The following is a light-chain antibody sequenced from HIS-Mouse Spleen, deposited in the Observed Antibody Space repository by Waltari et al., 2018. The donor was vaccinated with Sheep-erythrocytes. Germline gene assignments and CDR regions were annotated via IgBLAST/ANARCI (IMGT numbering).Light chain of an antibody. CDR3: CSYAGSYTFWV. CDR2: DVS. V-gene: IGLV2-11*01. Sequence: QSALTQPRSVSGSPGQSVTIPCTGTSSDVGGYNYVFWYQHHPGKAPKLMIYDVSKRPSGVPDRFSGSKSGNTASLTISGLQAEDEADYYCCSYAGSYTFWVFGGGTRLTVL. J-gene: IGLJ3*02. CDR1: SSDVGGYNY.